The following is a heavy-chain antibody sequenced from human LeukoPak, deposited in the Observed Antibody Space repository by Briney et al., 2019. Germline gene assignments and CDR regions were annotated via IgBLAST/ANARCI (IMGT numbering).Heavy chain of an antibody. CDR3: AKDSPVATR. D-gene: IGHD1-26*01. J-gene: IGHJ4*02. Sequence: GGSLRLSCAASGFTFRSNTMSWVRQAPGRGLEWVSVISGSGSSTYYADSVKGRFTISRDDSKNTLYLQMNSLRAEDMAVYYCAKDSPVATRWGQGTLVTVSS. CDR1: GFTFRSNT. CDR2: ISGSGSST. V-gene: IGHV3-23*01.